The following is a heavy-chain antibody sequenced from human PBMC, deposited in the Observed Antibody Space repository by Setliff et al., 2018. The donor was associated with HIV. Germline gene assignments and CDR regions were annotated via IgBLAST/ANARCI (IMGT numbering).Heavy chain of an antibody. J-gene: IGHJ4*02. CDR3: AREMRDYSGSGPSTFVY. CDR1: GYTFIRYG. Sequence: GASVKVSCKASGYTFIRYGITWVRQAPGQGLQWMGWISAYHGNTKYTQSLQGGVTMTINTSTNTAYMELRSLTSDDTAVYYCAREMRDYSGSGPSTFVYWGQGTLVTVSS. V-gene: IGHV1-18*01. D-gene: IGHD3-10*01. CDR2: ISAYHGNT.